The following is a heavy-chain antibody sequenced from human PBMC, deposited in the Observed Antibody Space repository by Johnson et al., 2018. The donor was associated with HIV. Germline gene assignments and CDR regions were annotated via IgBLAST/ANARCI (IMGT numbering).Heavy chain of an antibody. D-gene: IGHD3-22*01. Sequence: EVQLVESGGGLVQPGRSLRLSCAASGFTFSSYAMHWVRQAPGKGLEWVSGINWNGGSTGYADSVKGRFTISRDNAKNSLYLQMNSLRAEDTAVYYCARVSDSDSNWGQGTMVTVSS. CDR3: ARVSDSDSN. CDR2: INWNGGST. CDR1: GFTFSSYA. J-gene: IGHJ3*01. V-gene: IGHV3-20*04.